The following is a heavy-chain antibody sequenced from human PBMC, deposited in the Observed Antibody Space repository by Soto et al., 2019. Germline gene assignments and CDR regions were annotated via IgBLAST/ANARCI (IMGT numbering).Heavy chain of an antibody. CDR1: GYGFTSYY. CDR2: INPSGGST. Sequence: GASVKFSCKACGYGFTSYYMHWVRQAPGQGLEWLGIINPSGGSTSYAQKFQGRVTMTRDTSTSTVYMELSSLRSEDTAVYYCARDPAREGDTAMPTGYWGQGTLVTVSS. CDR3: ARDPAREGDTAMPTGY. J-gene: IGHJ4*02. V-gene: IGHV1-46*01. D-gene: IGHD5-18*01.